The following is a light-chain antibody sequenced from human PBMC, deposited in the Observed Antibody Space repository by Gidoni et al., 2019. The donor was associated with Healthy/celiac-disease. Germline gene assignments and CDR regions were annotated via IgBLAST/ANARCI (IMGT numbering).Light chain of an antibody. CDR1: SSDVGGYNY. V-gene: IGLV2-8*01. CDR2: EVS. CDR3: SSYAGSNNFDV. Sequence: QSALTQPPSASGPPGQSVTISCTGTSSDVGGYNYVSWYQQHPGKAPKLMIYEVSKRPSGVPDRFSGSKSGNTASLTVSGLQAEDEADYYCSSYAGSNNFDVFGTGTKVTGL. J-gene: IGLJ1*01.